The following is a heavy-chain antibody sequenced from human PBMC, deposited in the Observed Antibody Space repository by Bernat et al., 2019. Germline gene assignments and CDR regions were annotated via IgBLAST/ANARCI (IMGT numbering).Heavy chain of an antibody. CDR2: INHSGST. V-gene: IGHV4-34*01. CDR1: GGSFSGYY. D-gene: IGHD2-15*01. CDR3: ARGDVVAADAFDI. J-gene: IGHJ3*02. Sequence: QVQLQQWGAGLLKPSETLSLTCAVYGGSFSGYYWSLIRQPPGKGLEWIGEINHSGSTNYNLSLKSRVTISVDTSKNQFTLKLSSVTAADTAVYYCARGDVVAADAFDIWGQGTMVTVSS.